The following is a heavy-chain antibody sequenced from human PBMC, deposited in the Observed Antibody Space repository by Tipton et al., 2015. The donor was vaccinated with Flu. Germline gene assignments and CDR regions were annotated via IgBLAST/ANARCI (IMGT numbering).Heavy chain of an antibody. CDR1: GFTFSRYA. V-gene: IGHV3-23*01. CDR3: AKVIPELVAGLDY. CDR2: ISGGGGIS. D-gene: IGHD6-19*01. Sequence: SLRLSCAASGFTFSRYAMSWVRQAPGKGLEWVSAISGGGGISYFADSVKGRFTISRDNSKNMLYLQMNSLRPEDTATYYCAKVIPELVAGLDYWGQGTLVTVPS. J-gene: IGHJ4*02.